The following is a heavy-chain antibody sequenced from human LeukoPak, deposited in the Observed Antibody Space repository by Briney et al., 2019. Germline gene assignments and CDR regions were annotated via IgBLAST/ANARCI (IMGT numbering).Heavy chain of an antibody. CDR1: GGSISSSSYY. CDR3: AMDSSGYFDY. D-gene: IGHD3-22*01. CDR2: IYYSGST. V-gene: IGHV4-39*07. J-gene: IGHJ4*02. Sequence: SETLSLTCTVSGGSISSSSYYWGWIRQPPGKGLEWIGSIYYSGSTYYNPSLKSRVTISVDTSKNQFSLKLSSVAAADTAVYYCAMDSSGYFDYWGQGTLVTVSS.